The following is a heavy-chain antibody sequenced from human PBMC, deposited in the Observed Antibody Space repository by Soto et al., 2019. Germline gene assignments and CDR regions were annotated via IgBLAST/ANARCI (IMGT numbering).Heavy chain of an antibody. Sequence: GGSLRLSCAASGFTFSDYSMDWVRQAPGKGLEWVGRARNRANAYTTESAASVRGRFTISRDDSKSSLYLQMNSLKTEDTAVYFCAKVLPAAGGAIWFDPWGQGTLVTVSS. CDR1: GFTFSDYS. J-gene: IGHJ5*02. CDR3: AKVLPAAGGAIWFDP. CDR2: ARNRANAYTT. V-gene: IGHV3-72*01. D-gene: IGHD2-2*01.